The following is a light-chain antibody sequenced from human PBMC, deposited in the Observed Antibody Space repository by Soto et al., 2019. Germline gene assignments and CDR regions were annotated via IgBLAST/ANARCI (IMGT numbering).Light chain of an antibody. J-gene: IGLJ7*01. CDR3: CSYAGTSTHTV. V-gene: IGLV2-23*02. Sequence: QSALTQPASVSGSPGQSITISCTGTSNDVGSYKLVSWYQQHPGKAPKLMISEVSKRPSGMSDRFSGSKSGSTASLTISGLQAEDEADYYCCSYAGTSTHTVFGGGTQLTVL. CDR1: SNDVGSYKL. CDR2: EVS.